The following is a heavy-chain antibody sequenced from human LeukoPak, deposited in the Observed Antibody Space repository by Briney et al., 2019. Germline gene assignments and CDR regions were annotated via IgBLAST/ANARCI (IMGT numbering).Heavy chain of an antibody. V-gene: IGHV3-23*01. CDR1: GFTYSSYA. J-gene: IGHJ4*02. Sequence: GGSLRLSCAASGFTYSSYAMTWVRQAPGKGLEWVSALSGSGGSTFYADSVKGRFTISRDNSKNTLYLQMDSLRAEDTAVYYCATNRTTGGHRFDYWGQGTLVTVSS. CDR3: ATNRTTGGHRFDY. D-gene: IGHD1-1*01. CDR2: LSGSGGST.